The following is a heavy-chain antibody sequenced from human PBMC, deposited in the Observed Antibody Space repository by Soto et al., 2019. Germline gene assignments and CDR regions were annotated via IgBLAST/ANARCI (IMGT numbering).Heavy chain of an antibody. V-gene: IGHV4-34*01. J-gene: IGHJ4*02. CDR2: INHSGST. CDR1: GGSFSGYY. CDR3: ARGRVRGVINFGY. D-gene: IGHD3-10*01. Sequence: SETLSLTCAVYGGSFSGYYWSWIRQPPGKGLEWIGEINHSGSTNCNPSLKSRVTISVDTSKNQFSLKMSSVTAADTAVYFCARGRVRGVINFGYWGQGTLVTVSS.